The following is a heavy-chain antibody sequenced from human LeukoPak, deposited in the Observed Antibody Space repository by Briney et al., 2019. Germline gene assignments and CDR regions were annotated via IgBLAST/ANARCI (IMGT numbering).Heavy chain of an antibody. CDR3: ARGPVMDYSNL. V-gene: IGHV4-31*03. Sequence: SETLSLTCTVSGVSISSGGYYWSWIRQHPGKGLEWIGYIYYSGSTYYNPSLKSRLTISLDTSSNQFSLKLNSVTAADTAVYYCARGPVMDYSNLWGQGTLVTVSS. CDR1: GVSISSGGYY. J-gene: IGHJ4*02. D-gene: IGHD4-11*01. CDR2: IYYSGST.